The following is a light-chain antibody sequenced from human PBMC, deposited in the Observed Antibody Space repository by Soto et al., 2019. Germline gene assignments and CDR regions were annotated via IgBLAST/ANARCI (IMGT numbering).Light chain of an antibody. CDR3: QQCNDWPLVT. V-gene: IGKV3-11*01. J-gene: IGKJ4*01. CDR2: HAS. CDR1: QGVSTY. Sequence: ETVLTQSPATLSLSPGERATLSCRASQGVSTYLAWYQHKPGQAPKLLSYHASKRATAIPARFSGGGSGTDFTLTITSLEPEDFAVYYCQQCNDWPLVTFGGGTRVEI.